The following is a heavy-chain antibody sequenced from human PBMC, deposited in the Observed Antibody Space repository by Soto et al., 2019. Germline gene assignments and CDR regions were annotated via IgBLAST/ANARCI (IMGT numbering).Heavy chain of an antibody. CDR1: GYTFTSYG. Sequence: ASVKVSCKASGYTFTSYGISWVRQAPGQGLEWMGWISAYNGNTNYAQKPQGRVTMTTDTSTSTAYMELRSLRSDDTAVYYCARSSWDFDWLDYYYGMDVWGQGTTVTVSS. CDR2: ISAYNGNT. J-gene: IGHJ6*02. D-gene: IGHD3-9*01. V-gene: IGHV1-18*01. CDR3: ARSSWDFDWLDYYYGMDV.